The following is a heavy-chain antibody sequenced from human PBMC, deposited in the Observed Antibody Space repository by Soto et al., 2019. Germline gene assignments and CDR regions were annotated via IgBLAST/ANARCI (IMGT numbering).Heavy chain of an antibody. CDR1: SGSITSYY. D-gene: IGHD3-10*01. Sequence: QVQLQESGPGLVKPSETLSLTCTVSSGSITSYYWSWIRQPPGKGLEWIGYIYYSGSANYNPSLKSRVTLSVDTPKNQFSLKLNSVTAADTAVYYCARDRDVLVRGGMDVWGQGTTVTVSS. CDR2: IYYSGSA. CDR3: ARDRDVLVRGGMDV. V-gene: IGHV4-59*01. J-gene: IGHJ6*02.